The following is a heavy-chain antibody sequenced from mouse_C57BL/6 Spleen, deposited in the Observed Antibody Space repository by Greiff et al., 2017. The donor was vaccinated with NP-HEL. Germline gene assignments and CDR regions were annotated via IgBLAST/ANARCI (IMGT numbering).Heavy chain of an antibody. CDR2: ISSGSSTI. Sequence: EVQVVESGGGLVKPGGSLKLSCAASGFTFSDYGMHWVRQAPEKGLEWVAYISSGSSTIYYADTVKGRFTISRDNAKNTLFLQMTSLRSEDTAMYYCARQGTGTLYAMDYWGQGTSVTVSS. D-gene: IGHD4-1*01. CDR3: ARQGTGTLYAMDY. CDR1: GFTFSDYG. J-gene: IGHJ4*01. V-gene: IGHV5-17*01.